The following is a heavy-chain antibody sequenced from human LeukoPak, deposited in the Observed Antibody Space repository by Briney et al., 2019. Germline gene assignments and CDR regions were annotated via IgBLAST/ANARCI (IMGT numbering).Heavy chain of an antibody. V-gene: IGHV4-4*07. CDR2: IYTSGST. D-gene: IGHD2-15*01. Sequence: SETLSLTCTVSGGSISSYYWSWIRQPAGKGLEWIGRIYTSGSTNYNPSLKSRVTMAVDTSKNQFSLKLSSVTAADTAVYYCARDYFPRYCSGGSCYFDAFDIWGQGTMVTVSS. CDR1: GGSISSYY. CDR3: ARDYFPRYCSGGSCYFDAFDI. J-gene: IGHJ3*02.